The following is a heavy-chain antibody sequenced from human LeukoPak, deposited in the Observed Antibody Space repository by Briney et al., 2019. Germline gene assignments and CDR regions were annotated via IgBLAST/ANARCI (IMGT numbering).Heavy chain of an antibody. V-gene: IGHV1-69*01. CDR1: GGTFSSYA. CDR3: ASPGSYNWNDGVRYYFDY. J-gene: IGHJ4*02. CDR2: IIPIFGTA. Sequence: GASVKVSCKASGGTFSSYAISWXRQAPGQGLEWMGGIIPIFGTANYAQKFQGRVTITADESTSTAYMELSSLRSEDTAVYYCASPGSYNWNDGVRYYFDYWGQGTLVTVSS. D-gene: IGHD1-20*01.